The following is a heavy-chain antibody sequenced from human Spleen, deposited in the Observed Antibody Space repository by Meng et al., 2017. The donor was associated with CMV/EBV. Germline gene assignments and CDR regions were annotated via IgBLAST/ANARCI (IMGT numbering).Heavy chain of an antibody. J-gene: IGHJ6*02. CDR3: ARTQVPAHTGSYRYYYFYAMDV. Sequence: ASVKVSCKASGYTFTDYYMYWVRQAPGQGLKWMGWVNPNNGATNYAQKFQGRVTMTRDTSIDTAYMELSRLRSEDTAVYYCARTQVPAHTGSYRYYYFYAMDVWGQGTTVTVSS. CDR2: VNPNNGAT. D-gene: IGHD1-26*01. V-gene: IGHV1-2*02. CDR1: GYTFTDYY.